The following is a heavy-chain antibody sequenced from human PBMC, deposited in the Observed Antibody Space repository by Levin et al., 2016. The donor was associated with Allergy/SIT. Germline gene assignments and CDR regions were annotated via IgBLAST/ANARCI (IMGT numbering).Heavy chain of an antibody. V-gene: IGHV3-30*18. CDR2: ISYDGSNK. CDR3: AKDPRNYYGSGSYFDY. J-gene: IGHJ4*02. Sequence: VRQAPGKGLERVAVISYDGSNKYYADSVKGRFTISRDNSKNTLYLQMNSLRAEDTAVYYCAKDPRNYYGSGSYFDYWGQGTLVTVSS. D-gene: IGHD3-10*01.